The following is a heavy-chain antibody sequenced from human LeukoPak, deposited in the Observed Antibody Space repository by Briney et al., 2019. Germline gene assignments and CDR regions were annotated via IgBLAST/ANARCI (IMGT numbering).Heavy chain of an antibody. J-gene: IGHJ4*02. D-gene: IGHD1-26*01. CDR3: ARRVGKSDS. CDR1: GFTFISYE. CDR2: ISSSGNTI. V-gene: IGHV3-48*03. Sequence: GGSLRLSCAASGFTFISYEMNWVRQAPGKGLEWLSYISSSGNTIYYADSVKGRFTISRDNAKNSLYLQMNSLRVEDTAVYYCARRVGKSDSWGQGTLVTVSS.